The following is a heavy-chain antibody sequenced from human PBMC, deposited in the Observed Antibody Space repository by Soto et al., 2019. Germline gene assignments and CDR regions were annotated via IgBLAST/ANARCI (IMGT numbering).Heavy chain of an antibody. CDR3: ARDSSSYYNYGMDV. CDR1: GYTFTSYD. Sequence: GASVKVSCKASGYTFTSYDINWVRQATGQGLEWMGWINPNSGNTVNAQKFQGRVTMTRNTSINTVDMELSGLRSEDTAVCYCARDSSSYYNYGMDVWGQGTTVTVS. D-gene: IGHD6-13*01. V-gene: IGHV1-8*01. J-gene: IGHJ6*02. CDR2: INPNSGNT.